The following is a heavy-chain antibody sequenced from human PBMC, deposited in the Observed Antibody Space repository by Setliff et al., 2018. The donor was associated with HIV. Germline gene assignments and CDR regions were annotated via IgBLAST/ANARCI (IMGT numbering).Heavy chain of an antibody. D-gene: IGHD3-3*01. J-gene: IGHJ2*01. CDR2: IYHSGST. Sequence: TLSLTCTVSGVSISSGTYYWGWVRQPPGKGLEWIGSIYHSGSTYYNPPLKSRVTISVDTSNNQFSLKLNSVTAADTAVYYCVSLPASYDFWSGDYRDWYFDVWGRGTLVTVSS. CDR3: VSLPASYDFWSGDYRDWYFDV. V-gene: IGHV4-39*01. CDR1: GVSISSGTYY.